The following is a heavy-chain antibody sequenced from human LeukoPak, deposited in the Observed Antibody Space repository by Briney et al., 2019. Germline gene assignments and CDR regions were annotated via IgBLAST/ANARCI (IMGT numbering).Heavy chain of an antibody. V-gene: IGHV4-31*03. CDR1: GGSISSGGYY. J-gene: IGHJ5*02. CDR3: ARVGRVVEPAAGPSFLFDP. D-gene: IGHD2-2*01. CDR2: IYYSGST. Sequence: SQTLSHTCTVSGGSISSGGYYWSWIRQHPGKGLEWIGYIYYSGSTYYNPSLKSRVTISVDTSKNQFSLKLSSVTAADTAVYYCARVGRVVEPAAGPSFLFDPWGQGTLVTVSS.